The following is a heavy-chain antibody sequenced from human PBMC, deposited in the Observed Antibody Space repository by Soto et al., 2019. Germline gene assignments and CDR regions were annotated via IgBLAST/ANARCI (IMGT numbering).Heavy chain of an antibody. J-gene: IGHJ3*02. Sequence: SETLSLTCTVSGGSISSSSYYWGWIRQPPGKGLEWIGSIYYSGSTNYNPSLKSRVTISVDTSKNQFSLKLSSVTAADTAVYYCARGLSYDILTGDAFDIWGQGTMVTVSS. CDR2: IYYSGST. CDR3: ARGLSYDILTGDAFDI. CDR1: GGSISSSSYY. V-gene: IGHV4-39*07. D-gene: IGHD3-9*01.